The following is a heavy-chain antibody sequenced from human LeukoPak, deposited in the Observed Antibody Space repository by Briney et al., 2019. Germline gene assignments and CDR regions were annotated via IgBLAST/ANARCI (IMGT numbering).Heavy chain of an antibody. D-gene: IGHD3-22*01. CDR1: GGSVSTSSYY. Sequence: SETLSLTCTVSGGSVSTSSYYWGWIRQPPGRGLEWIGRIYTSGSTNYNPSLKSRVTMSVDTSKNQFSLKLSSVTAADTAVYYCARDAQYYYDSSDWFDPWGQGTLVTVSS. CDR3: ARDAQYYYDSSDWFDP. CDR2: IYTSGST. V-gene: IGHV4-39*07. J-gene: IGHJ5*02.